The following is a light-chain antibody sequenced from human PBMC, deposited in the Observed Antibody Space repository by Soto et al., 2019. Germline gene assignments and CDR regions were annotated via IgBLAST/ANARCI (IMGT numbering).Light chain of an antibody. V-gene: IGKV3-20*01. CDR3: QHYGETPIT. Sequence: EIVLTQSPGTLSLSPGGRATLSCRASQSVSRRLAWYQHRPGQSPRLLISGASMRASGVPVRFSGSGSGTDFPLTIGRLEPEDFAGYYCQHYGETPITFGLGTRLEV. J-gene: IGKJ5*01. CDR1: QSVSRR. CDR2: GAS.